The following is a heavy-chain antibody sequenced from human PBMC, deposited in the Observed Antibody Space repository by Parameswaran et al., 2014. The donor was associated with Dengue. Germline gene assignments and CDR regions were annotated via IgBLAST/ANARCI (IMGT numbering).Heavy chain of an antibody. Sequence: KWIRQPPGKGLEWVSYISSSSSTIYYADSVKGRFTMSRDNDKNSLYLQMHSLRDEDTAVYYCARSDYYDSSGYYYSGAFDIWGQGTLVTVSS. J-gene: IGHJ3*02. V-gene: IGHV3-48*02. CDR2: ISSSSSTI. CDR3: ARSDYYDSSGYYYSGAFDI. D-gene: IGHD3-22*01.